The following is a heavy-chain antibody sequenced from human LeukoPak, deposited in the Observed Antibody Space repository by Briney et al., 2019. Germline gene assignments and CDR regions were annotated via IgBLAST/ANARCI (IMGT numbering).Heavy chain of an antibody. CDR3: ARDWGRSGYYADY. CDR1: GFTFSSYS. V-gene: IGHV3-48*01. J-gene: IGHJ4*02. CDR2: ISSSSSTI. D-gene: IGHD3-22*01. Sequence: GGSLRLSCAASGFTFSSYSMNWVRQAPGKGLEWVSYISSSSSTIYYADSVKGRFTISRDNAKNSMYLQMNTLRAEDTAVYYCARDWGRSGYYADYWGQGTLVTVSS.